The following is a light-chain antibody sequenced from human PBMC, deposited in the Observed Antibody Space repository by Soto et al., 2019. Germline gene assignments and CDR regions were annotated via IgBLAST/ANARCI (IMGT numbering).Light chain of an antibody. CDR1: SSNIGSST. CDR3: ATWHDSLNVV. Sequence: QSVLTQPPSASGTPGQRVTISCSGSSSNIGSSTVSWYQQLPGTAPKLLISSNNQRPSGVPDRFSGSKSGTSASLAISGLQSEDEADYYCATWHDSLNVVFGGGTKLT. V-gene: IGLV1-44*01. J-gene: IGLJ2*01. CDR2: SNN.